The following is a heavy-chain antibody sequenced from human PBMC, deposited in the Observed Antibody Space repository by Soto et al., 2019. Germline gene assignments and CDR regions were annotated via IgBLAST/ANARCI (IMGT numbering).Heavy chain of an antibody. CDR2: IYHSGST. D-gene: IGHD6-13*01. CDR3: ASSQLVDNYYYYYGMDV. V-gene: IGHV4-4*02. CDR1: GGSMSSSNW. J-gene: IGHJ6*02. Sequence: SETLSLTCAICGGSMSSSNWGSWVRQPPGKGVEWIGEIYHSGSTNYNPSLKSRVTISVDKSKNQFSLKLSSVTAADTAVYYCASSQLVDNYYYYYGMDVWGQGTTVTVSS.